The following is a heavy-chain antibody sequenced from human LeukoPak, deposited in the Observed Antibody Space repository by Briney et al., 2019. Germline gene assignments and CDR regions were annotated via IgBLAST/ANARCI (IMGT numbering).Heavy chain of an antibody. D-gene: IGHD6-13*01. CDR3: AGDRGYSSSWYGMYYFDY. J-gene: IGHJ4*02. CDR1: GYTFTGYY. Sequence: ASVKVSCKASGYTFTGYYMHWVRQAPGQGIEWIGWINPNRGGTNYAQKFQGWVTMTRDTSISTAYMELSRLRSDDTAVYYCAGDRGYSSSWYGMYYFDYWGQGTLVAVSS. V-gene: IGHV1-2*04. CDR2: INPNRGGT.